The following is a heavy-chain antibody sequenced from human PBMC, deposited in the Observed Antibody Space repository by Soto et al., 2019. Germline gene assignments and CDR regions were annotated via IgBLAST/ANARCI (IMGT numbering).Heavy chain of an antibody. V-gene: IGHV1-18*04. CDR3: ARFSGGSYNTYYFYYGMDV. CDR1: GYTFTSYG. D-gene: IGHD2-15*01. CDR2: ISAYNGNT. Sequence: QVQLMQSGAEVKKPGASVKVSCKASGYTFTSYGISWVRQAPGQGLDWMGWISAYNGNTKYAQDLQGRVTMTTDTSTSTAYMELRSLRSDDTAMYYCARFSGGSYNTYYFYYGMDVWGQGTTVTVSS. J-gene: IGHJ6*02.